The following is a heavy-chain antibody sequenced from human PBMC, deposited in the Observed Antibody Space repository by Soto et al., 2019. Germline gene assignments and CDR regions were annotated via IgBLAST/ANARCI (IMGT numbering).Heavy chain of an antibody. CDR1: GGSISSGDYY. D-gene: IGHD2-15*01. V-gene: IGHV4-30-4*01. CDR2: IHYSGST. J-gene: IGHJ4*02. Sequence: SETLSLTCTVSGGSISSGDYYWNWIRQPPGKGLEWIGYIHYSGSTYYNPSLKSRVTTLVDTSKNQFSLKLSSMTAADTAVYYCARLYSAKVFDYWGQGTLATVSS. CDR3: ARLYSAKVFDY.